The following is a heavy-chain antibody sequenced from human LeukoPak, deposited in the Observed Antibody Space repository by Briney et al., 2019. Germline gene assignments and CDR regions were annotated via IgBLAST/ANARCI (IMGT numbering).Heavy chain of an antibody. J-gene: IGHJ5*02. V-gene: IGHV3-74*01. Sequence: AGGSLRLSCVASGFTFSSYWMTWVRQAPGKGLVWVSRIKEDGSITTYADSAKGRFTISRDNAKNTLYLQMNSLSAEDTAVYYCAKSDWFDPWGQGTQVIVSS. CDR2: IKEDGSIT. CDR1: GFTFSSYW. CDR3: AKSDWFDP.